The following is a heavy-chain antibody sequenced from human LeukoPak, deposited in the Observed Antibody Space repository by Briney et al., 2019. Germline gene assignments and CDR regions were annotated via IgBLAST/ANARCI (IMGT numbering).Heavy chain of an antibody. CDR2: IYHSGST. CDR1: GGSISSGGYS. V-gene: IGHV4-30-2*01. D-gene: IGHD3-9*01. Sequence: PSETLSLTCAVSGGSISSGGYSWSWIRQPPGKGLEWIGYIYHSGSTYYNPSLKNRVTISVDRSKNQFSLKLSSVTVADTAVYYCARGMILGYYDILTGYSTYYYYGMDVWGQGTTVTVSS. J-gene: IGHJ6*02. CDR3: ARGMILGYYDILTGYSTYYYYGMDV.